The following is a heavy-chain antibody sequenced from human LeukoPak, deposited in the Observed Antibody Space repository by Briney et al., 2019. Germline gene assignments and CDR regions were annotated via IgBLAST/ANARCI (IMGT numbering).Heavy chain of an antibody. CDR2: IRYDGNKK. Sequence: GGSLRLSCAASGFTFRSYGMHWVRQAPGKGLEWVSFIRYDGNKKYYADSVKGRFTISRDNSKDTLYLQMNSLRAEDTAVYYCAKDASSAADDAFDIWGQGTMVTVSS. CDR3: AKDASSAADDAFDI. V-gene: IGHV3-30*02. D-gene: IGHD6-13*01. J-gene: IGHJ3*02. CDR1: GFTFRSYG.